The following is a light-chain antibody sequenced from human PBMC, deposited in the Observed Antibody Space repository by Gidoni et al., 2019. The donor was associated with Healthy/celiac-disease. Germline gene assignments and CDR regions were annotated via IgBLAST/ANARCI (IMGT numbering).Light chain of an antibody. CDR1: SSNIGSNY. Sequence: QSVLTQPPSASGTPGQRVTISCSGSSSNIGSNYVYWYQQLPGTAPKLLIYSNNQRPSGVPDRFSGSKSGTSASLAISGLRSEDEADYYCAAWDDSLREWVFGGGTKLTVL. V-gene: IGLV1-47*02. CDR3: AAWDDSLREWV. CDR2: SNN. J-gene: IGLJ3*02.